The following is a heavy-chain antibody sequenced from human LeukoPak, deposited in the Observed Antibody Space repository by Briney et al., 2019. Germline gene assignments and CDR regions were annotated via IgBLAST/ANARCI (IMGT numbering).Heavy chain of an antibody. CDR3: ARCNLILVAGPQGHSYYFMDV. Sequence: GASVKVSCKASGYTLSTYGISWGRQAPGQGLEWMGWISAHNGKTNYAQKFQGRVTMTTDASTSTAHMELRSLRSDDTAVYYCARCNLILVAGPQGHSYYFMDVWGKGTTVTVSS. D-gene: IGHD2-15*01. CDR1: GYTLSTYG. J-gene: IGHJ6*03. V-gene: IGHV1-18*04. CDR2: ISAHNGKT.